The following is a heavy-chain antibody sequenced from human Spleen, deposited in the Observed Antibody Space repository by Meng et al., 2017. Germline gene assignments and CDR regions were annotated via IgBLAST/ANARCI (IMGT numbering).Heavy chain of an antibody. J-gene: IGHJ4*02. Sequence: GESLKISCAASGFTFNSYWMTWVRQAPGKGLEWVANIKEDGSKTYYVDSVKGRFTISRDDAKNTVYLQMNSLRAEDTAVYYCARDADWVIFDHWGQGALVTVSS. V-gene: IGHV3-7*01. CDR3: ARDADWVIFDH. D-gene: IGHD3-9*01. CDR2: IKEDGSKT. CDR1: GFTFNSYW.